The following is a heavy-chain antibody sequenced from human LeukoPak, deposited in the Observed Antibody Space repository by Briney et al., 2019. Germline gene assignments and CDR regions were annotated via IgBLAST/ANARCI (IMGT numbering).Heavy chain of an antibody. CDR3: ATSVDTALDFDY. Sequence: GGSLRLSWAASEFTFSDYYMSWIRQAPGKGLEWVSYISSSSTYTNYAAAVKGRFTIYRDNAKTSLYLQMNSLRAEDTAVYYCATSVDTALDFDYWGQGTLVTVSS. J-gene: IGHJ4*02. D-gene: IGHD5-18*01. V-gene: IGHV3-11*03. CDR1: EFTFSDYY. CDR2: ISSSSTYT.